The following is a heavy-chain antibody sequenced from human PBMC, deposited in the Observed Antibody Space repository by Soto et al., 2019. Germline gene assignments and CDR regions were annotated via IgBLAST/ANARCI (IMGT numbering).Heavy chain of an antibody. CDR3: AREGDYSNYYYYYGMDV. Sequence: PRASVKVSCKASGGTFSSYAISWVRQAPGQGLEWMGGIIPIFGTAIYAQKFQGRVTITADESTSTAYMELSSLRSEDTAVYYCAREGDYSNYYYYYGMDVWGQGTTVTVSS. V-gene: IGHV1-69*13. D-gene: IGHD4-4*01. J-gene: IGHJ6*02. CDR2: IIPIFGTA. CDR1: GGTFSSYA.